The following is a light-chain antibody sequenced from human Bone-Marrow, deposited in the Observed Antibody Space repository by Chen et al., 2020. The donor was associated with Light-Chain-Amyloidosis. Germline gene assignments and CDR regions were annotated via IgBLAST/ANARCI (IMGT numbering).Light chain of an antibody. J-gene: IGKJ1*01. V-gene: IGKV2-28*01. CDR1: QSLRHSNGINY. CDR3: MQTLESPT. Sequence: DIVLTQSPLTLLVTPGEPASISCRSSQSLRHSNGINYLDWFLQRPGQSPQLLIYVASDRASGVPDRFSGSGSGTEFTLEISRVEAEDVGIYFCMQTLESPTFGQGTKVEI. CDR2: VAS.